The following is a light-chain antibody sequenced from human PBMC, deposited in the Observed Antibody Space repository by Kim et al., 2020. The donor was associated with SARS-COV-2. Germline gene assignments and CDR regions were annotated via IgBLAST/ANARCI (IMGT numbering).Light chain of an antibody. J-gene: IGLJ3*02. V-gene: IGLV3-1*01. CDR1: KLGDKY. CDR2: QDS. Sequence: MSPGQTASITCSGDKLGDKYACWYHQKPGQSPVLVIYQDSKRPSGIPERFSGSNSGNTATLTISGTQAMDEADYYCQAWDSSTAVFGGGTQLTVL. CDR3: QAWDSSTAV.